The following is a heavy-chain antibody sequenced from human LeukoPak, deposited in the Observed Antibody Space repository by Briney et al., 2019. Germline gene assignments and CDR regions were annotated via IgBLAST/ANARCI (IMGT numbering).Heavy chain of an antibody. Sequence: GGSLRLSCAASGFTFSSYAMHWVRQAPGKGLEYVSAISSNGGSTYYANSVKGRFTISRDNSKNTLYLQMNSLRAEDTAVYYCAKGVVVAATADAFDIWGQGTMVTVSS. CDR3: AKGVVVAATADAFDI. D-gene: IGHD2-15*01. CDR1: GFTFSSYA. CDR2: ISSNGGST. J-gene: IGHJ3*02. V-gene: IGHV3-64*01.